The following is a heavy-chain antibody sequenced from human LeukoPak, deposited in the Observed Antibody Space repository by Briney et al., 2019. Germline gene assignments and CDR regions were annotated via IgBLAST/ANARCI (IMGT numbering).Heavy chain of an antibody. CDR3: AREIYYDSSGYDY. D-gene: IGHD3-22*01. CDR2: ISSSGSTI. Sequence: GGSLRLSCAASGFTFSDYYMSWIRQAPGKGLEWVSYISSSGSTIYYAASVKGRFTISRDNAKNSLYLQMNSLRAEDTAVYYCAREIYYDSSGYDYWGQGTLVTVSS. J-gene: IGHJ4*02. V-gene: IGHV3-11*01. CDR1: GFTFSDYY.